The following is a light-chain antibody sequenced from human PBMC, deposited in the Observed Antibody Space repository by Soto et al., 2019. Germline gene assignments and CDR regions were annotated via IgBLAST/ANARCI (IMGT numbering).Light chain of an antibody. CDR3: HQYATSPQT. Sequence: EIVLTQSPGTLSLSPGERGTLSCRASQSVPKNYLAWYQHKPGQAPRLLIYGPSSRATGIPDRFSGSGSGTDFTLSISRLESEDFAVYYCHQYATSPQTFGQGTKVEIK. V-gene: IGKV3-20*01. CDR2: GPS. CDR1: QSVPKNY. J-gene: IGKJ1*01.